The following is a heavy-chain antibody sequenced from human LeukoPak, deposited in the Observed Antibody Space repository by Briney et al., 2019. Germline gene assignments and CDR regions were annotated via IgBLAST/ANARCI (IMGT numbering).Heavy chain of an antibody. CDR3: ARGRTTVVTRP. D-gene: IGHD4-23*01. CDR1: GYTFTSYY. J-gene: IGHJ5*02. V-gene: IGHV1-46*01. CDR2: INPSGGST. Sequence: ASVKVSCKASGYTFTSYYMHWVRQARGQGLEWMGIINPSGGSTSYAQKFQGRVTMTRDMSTSTVYMELSSLRSEDTAVYYCARGRTTVVTRPWGQGTLVTVSS.